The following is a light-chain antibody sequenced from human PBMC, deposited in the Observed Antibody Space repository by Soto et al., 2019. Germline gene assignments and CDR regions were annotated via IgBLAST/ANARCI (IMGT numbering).Light chain of an antibody. CDR1: QSVVTN. CDR2: GAS. V-gene: IGKV3-15*01. CDR3: QQYNNWPPWT. Sequence: EIVMTQSPATLSVSPGERATLSCRASQSVVTNLALYQQKHGQDPRLLIYGASTRATGIPARFSGSGSGTEFTLTISSLQSEDFAVYCCQQYNNWPPWTFGQGTKVDI. J-gene: IGKJ1*01.